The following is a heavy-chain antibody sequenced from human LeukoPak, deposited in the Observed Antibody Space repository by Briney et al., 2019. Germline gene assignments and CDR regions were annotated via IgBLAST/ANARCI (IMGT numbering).Heavy chain of an antibody. CDR3: ARVGYFGSGSYCPY. D-gene: IGHD3-10*01. Sequence: ASVKVSCKASGYTFTDYYIHWVRQAPGQGLEWMGWINPSNGGTNFAQEFQGRVTMTRDTSISTAYMELSRLTSDDTAVYYCARVGYFGSGSYCPYWGQGTLATVSS. CDR1: GYTFTDYY. J-gene: IGHJ4*02. V-gene: IGHV1-2*02. CDR2: INPSNGGT.